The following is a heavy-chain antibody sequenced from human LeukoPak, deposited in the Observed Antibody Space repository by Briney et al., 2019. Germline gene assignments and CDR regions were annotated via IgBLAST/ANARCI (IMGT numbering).Heavy chain of an antibody. V-gene: IGHV3-30*02. CDR1: GFTFSSYG. D-gene: IGHD2-2*03. Sequence: GGSLRLSCAASGFTFSSYGMHWVRQAPGKGLEWVAFIRCDGSNKYYADSVKGRFTISRDNSKNTLYLQMNSLRAEDTAVYYCANGYCSSTSCYGGFDYWGQGTLVTVSS. CDR2: IRCDGSNK. CDR3: ANGYCSSTSCYGGFDY. J-gene: IGHJ4*02.